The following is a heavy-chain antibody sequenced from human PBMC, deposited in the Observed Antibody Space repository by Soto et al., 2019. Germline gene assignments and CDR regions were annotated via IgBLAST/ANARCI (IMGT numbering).Heavy chain of an antibody. CDR1: GYTFNSYG. V-gene: IGHV1-18*01. CDR3: AGVTLSGVVISPPRYYFYMEV. CDR2: INTYNGNT. D-gene: IGHD3-3*01. J-gene: IGHJ6*03. Sequence: QLMQSGAEVKKPGASVKVSCKPSGYTFNSYGITWVRQAPGQGLEWMGWINTYNGNTNYAQKFQGRGTMNTDTSSSTGYRELRSLTSDDTAVYYCAGVTLSGVVISPPRYYFYMEVWGKGTTVSFSS.